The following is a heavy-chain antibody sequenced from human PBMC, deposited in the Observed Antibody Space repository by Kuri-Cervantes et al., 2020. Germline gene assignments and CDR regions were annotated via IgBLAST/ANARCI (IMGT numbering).Heavy chain of an antibody. Sequence: GESLKISCAASGFTFSNAWMSWVRQAPGKGLEWVGRIKSKTDGGTTDYAAPVKGRFTISRDDSKNTLYLQMNSLKTEDTAVYYCARSAVVTPSYYYYGMDVWGQGTTVTVSS. J-gene: IGHJ6*02. CDR2: IKSKTDGGTT. CDR3: ARSAVVTPSYYYYGMDV. D-gene: IGHD4-23*01. CDR1: GFTFSNAW. V-gene: IGHV3-15*01.